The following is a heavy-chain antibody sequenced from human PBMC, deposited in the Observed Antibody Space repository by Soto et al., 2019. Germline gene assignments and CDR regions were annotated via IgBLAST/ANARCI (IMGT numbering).Heavy chain of an antibody. V-gene: IGHV4-31*03. D-gene: IGHD2-2*01. Sequence: PSETLSLTCTVSGGSIISGGYYFICIRQHPWNGLEWIGYIYYSGSTYYNPSLKSRVTISVDTSKNQFSLKLSSVTAADTAVYYCARARRVPAWVDYWGQGTLVTVSS. J-gene: IGHJ4*02. CDR3: ARARRVPAWVDY. CDR1: GGSIISGGYY. CDR2: IYYSGST.